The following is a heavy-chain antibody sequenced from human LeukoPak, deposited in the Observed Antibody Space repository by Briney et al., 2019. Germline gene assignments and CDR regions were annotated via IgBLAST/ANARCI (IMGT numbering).Heavy chain of an antibody. CDR1: GGSFSGHY. D-gene: IGHD3-22*01. CDR2: INHSGST. Sequence: SETLSLTCAVYGGSFSGHYWSWIRQPPGKGLEWTGEINHSGSTNYNPSLKSRVTILVDTSKNQFSLKLSSVTAADTAVYYCARGAHSSGYSHFDYWGQGTLVTVSS. CDR3: ARGAHSSGYSHFDY. J-gene: IGHJ4*02. V-gene: IGHV4-34*01.